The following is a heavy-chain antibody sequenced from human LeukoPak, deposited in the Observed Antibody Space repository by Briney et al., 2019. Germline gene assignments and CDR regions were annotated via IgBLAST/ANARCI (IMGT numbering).Heavy chain of an antibody. D-gene: IGHD3-22*01. Sequence: PGGSLRLSCAASGSTFSSYAMSWVRQAPGKGLGWVSSISGSGGSTYYADSVKGRFTISRDNSKNTLYLQMNSLRAEDTAVYYCACITMIVVDSSFDYWGQGTLVTVSS. V-gene: IGHV3-23*01. J-gene: IGHJ4*02. CDR3: ACITMIVVDSSFDY. CDR1: GSTFSSYA. CDR2: ISGSGGST.